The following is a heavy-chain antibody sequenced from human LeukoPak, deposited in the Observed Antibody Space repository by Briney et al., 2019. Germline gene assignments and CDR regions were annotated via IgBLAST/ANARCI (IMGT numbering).Heavy chain of an antibody. J-gene: IGHJ6*03. CDR1: GYTFTSYD. CDR3: ARGGGGSFYYYYYMDV. Sequence: ASVKVSCKASGYTFTSYDINWVRQATGQGLEWMGWMNPNSGNTGYEQKFQGRVTMTRNTSISTAYMELSSLRSEDTAVYYCARGGGGSFYYYYYMDVWGKGTTVTVSS. CDR2: MNPNSGNT. V-gene: IGHV1-8*01. D-gene: IGHD2-15*01.